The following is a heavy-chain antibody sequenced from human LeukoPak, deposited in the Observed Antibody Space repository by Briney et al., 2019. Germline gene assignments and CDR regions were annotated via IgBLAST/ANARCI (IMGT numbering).Heavy chain of an antibody. J-gene: IGHJ4*02. CDR2: IYYSGST. CDR3: ARHEAAAGIDY. Sequence: SETLSLTCTVSGGSISSYYWSWIRQPPGKGLEWIGYIYYSGSTNYNPSLKSRVTISVDTSENQFSLKLSSVTAADTAVYYCARHEAAAGIDYWGQGTLVTVSS. CDR1: GGSISSYY. D-gene: IGHD6-13*01. V-gene: IGHV4-59*08.